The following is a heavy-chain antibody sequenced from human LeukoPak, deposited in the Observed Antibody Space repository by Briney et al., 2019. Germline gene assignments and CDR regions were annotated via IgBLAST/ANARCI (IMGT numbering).Heavy chain of an antibody. CDR1: GYTLTSYD. V-gene: IGHV1-8*01. D-gene: IGHD4/OR15-4a*01. Sequence: ASVKVSCKASGYTLTSYDINWVRQATGQGLEWMGWMNPNSGNTGYAQKFQGRVTMTRNTSISTAYMELSSLRSEDTAVYYCARGPLTTAGYGMDVWGKGTTVTVSS. CDR2: MNPNSGNT. J-gene: IGHJ6*04. CDR3: ARGPLTTAGYGMDV.